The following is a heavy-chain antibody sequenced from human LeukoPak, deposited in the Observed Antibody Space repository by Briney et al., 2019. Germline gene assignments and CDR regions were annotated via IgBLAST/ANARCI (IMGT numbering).Heavy chain of an antibody. D-gene: IGHD3-10*01. J-gene: IGHJ3*02. CDR2: ISSSGRTI. CDR3: AREEHYYDAFDM. Sequence: GGSLRLSCAASGFTLSNYEMNWVRQAPGKGLEWISYISSSGRTIYYADSVKGRFTISRDNAKNSLSLQMNGPRVEDTALYYCAREEHYYDAFDMWGQGTMVTVSS. V-gene: IGHV3-48*03. CDR1: GFTLSNYE.